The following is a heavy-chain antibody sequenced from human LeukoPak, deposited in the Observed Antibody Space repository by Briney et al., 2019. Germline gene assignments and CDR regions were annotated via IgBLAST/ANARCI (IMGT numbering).Heavy chain of an antibody. CDR1: GFTFSSYW. D-gene: IGHD6-13*01. Sequence: GGSLRLSCAASGFTFSSYWMNWVRQAPGKGLEWVASIRQDGSEKTYVDSVKGRFTISRDNTKNSLSLQVNSLRVEDTAVYYCARDGTAAGLYFDLWGQGTLVTVSS. V-gene: IGHV3-7*01. J-gene: IGHJ4*01. CDR3: ARDGTAAGLYFDL. CDR2: IRQDGSEK.